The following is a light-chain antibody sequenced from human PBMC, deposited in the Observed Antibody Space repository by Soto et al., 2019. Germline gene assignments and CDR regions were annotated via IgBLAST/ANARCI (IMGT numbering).Light chain of an antibody. CDR3: AAWDDSLSGVV. J-gene: IGLJ2*01. V-gene: IGLV1-47*01. CDR1: SSNIGSNY. Sequence: QSALTQPPSASGTPGQRVTISCSGSSSNIGSNYVYWYQQIPGTAPKLLIYRNNQRPSGVPDRFSGSKSGTSASLAISGLRSEYEADYYCAAWDDSLSGVVFGGGTKLTVL. CDR2: RNN.